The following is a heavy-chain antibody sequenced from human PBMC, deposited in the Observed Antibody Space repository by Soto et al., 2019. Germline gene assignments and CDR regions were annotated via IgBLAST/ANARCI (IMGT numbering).Heavy chain of an antibody. D-gene: IGHD2-21*02. V-gene: IGHV1-46*01. CDR3: ANALDPHIVVVTAPQVGY. J-gene: IGHJ4*02. Sequence: QVQLVQSGAEVKKPGASVKVSCKASGYTFTSYYMHWVRQAPGQGLEWMGIINPSGGSTSYAQKFQGRVTMTRDTSTSTVYMELSSLRSEDTAVYYCANALDPHIVVVTAPQVGYWGQGTLVTVSS. CDR1: GYTFTSYY. CDR2: INPSGGST.